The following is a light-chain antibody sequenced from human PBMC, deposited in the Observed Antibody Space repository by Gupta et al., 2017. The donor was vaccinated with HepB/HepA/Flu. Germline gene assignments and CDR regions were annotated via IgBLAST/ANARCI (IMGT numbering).Light chain of an antibody. CDR2: ENN. V-gene: IGLV1-51*02. CDR3: GNWADRLSSYV. J-gene: IGLJ1*01. CDR1: SSNIGDRY. Sequence: QSVLTQPPSMSAAPGQRVTISCSGSSSNIGDRYVSWYQQLPGTANKLRIYENNLRLSGIPDRFASSKSGTYDTLALTVPQTEDEAEDDCGNWADRLSSYVFGTGTKVSVL.